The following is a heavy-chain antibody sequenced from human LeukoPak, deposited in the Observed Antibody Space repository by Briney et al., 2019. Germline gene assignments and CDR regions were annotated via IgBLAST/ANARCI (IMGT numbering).Heavy chain of an antibody. CDR2: IYGTGST. CDR1: GYSLGKNYY. D-gene: IGHD3-10*01. Sequence: SETLCLTCAVSGYSLGKNYYWGWIRQPPGKGLEWIGRIYGTGSTSYNPSLMNRVTMSVDTSKNHFSLKLTSVTAADTAVYYCARYGSRGSASTRFDYWGQGILVTISS. V-gene: IGHV4-38-2*01. CDR3: ARYGSRGSASTRFDY. J-gene: IGHJ4*02.